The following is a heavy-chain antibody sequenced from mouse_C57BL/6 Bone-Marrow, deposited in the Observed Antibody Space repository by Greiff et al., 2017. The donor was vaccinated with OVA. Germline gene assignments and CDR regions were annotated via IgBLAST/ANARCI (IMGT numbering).Heavy chain of an antibody. CDR3: ARFYYGPLAY. D-gene: IGHD1-1*01. J-gene: IGHJ3*01. Sequence: VQLQQSGPELVKPGASVKIPCKASGYTFIDYNMDWVKQSPGKSLEWIGDINPNNGGTIYNQKFKGKATLTVDKSSSTAYMELRSLTSEDTAVYYCARFYYGPLAYWGQGTLVTVSA. V-gene: IGHV1-18*01. CDR1: GYTFIDYN. CDR2: INPNNGGT.